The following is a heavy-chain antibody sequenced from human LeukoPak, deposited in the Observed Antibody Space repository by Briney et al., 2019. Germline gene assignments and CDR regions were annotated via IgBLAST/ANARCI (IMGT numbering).Heavy chain of an antibody. J-gene: IGHJ6*02. D-gene: IGHD1-7*01. CDR1: GFTFSSYW. Sequence: GGSLRLSCAASGFTFSSYWMHWVRQAPGKGLVWVSRINSDGSSTSYADSVKGRFTISRDNAKNTLYLQMNSLRAEDTAVYYCAREKRRTGTRLHYYYGMDVWGQGTTVTVSS. CDR3: AREKRRTGTRLHYYYGMDV. CDR2: INSDGSST. V-gene: IGHV3-74*01.